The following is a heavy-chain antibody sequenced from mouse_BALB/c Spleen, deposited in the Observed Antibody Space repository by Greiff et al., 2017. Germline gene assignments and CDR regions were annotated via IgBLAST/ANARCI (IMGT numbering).Heavy chain of an antibody. CDR1: GYTFTDYE. J-gene: IGHJ1*01. D-gene: IGHD1-1*01. CDR2: IDPETGGT. V-gene: IGHV1-15*01. CDR3: TRWGTTVVYWDFDV. Sequence: QVHVKQSGAELVRPGASVTLSCKASGYTFTDYEMHWVKQTPVHGLEWIGAIDPETGGTAYNQKFKGKATLTADKSSSTAYMELRSLTSEDSAVYYGTRWGTTVVYWDFDVWGAGTTVTVSS.